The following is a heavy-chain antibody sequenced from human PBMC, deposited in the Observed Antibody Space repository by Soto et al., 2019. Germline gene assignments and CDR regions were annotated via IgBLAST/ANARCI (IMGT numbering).Heavy chain of an antibody. CDR3: ARRGRTLPHYSYYMDV. V-gene: IGHV3-23*01. CDR1: GVTFSNYV. J-gene: IGHJ6*03. CDR2: VSNSGSNT. Sequence: EVQLLEYGGGLVQPGGSLRLSCAASGVTFSNYVMSWVRQAPGKGLEWVSSVSNSGSNTYYAESVKGRVTISRDNSNNTLYLQMNSLRAEDTALYYCARRGRTLPHYSYYMDVWGKGTTVTASS.